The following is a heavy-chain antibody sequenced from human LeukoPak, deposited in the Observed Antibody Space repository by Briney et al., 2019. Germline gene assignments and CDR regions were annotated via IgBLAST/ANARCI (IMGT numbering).Heavy chain of an antibody. Sequence: SVKVSCKASGGTFSSYAISWVRQAPGQGLEWMGGIIPIFGTANYAQKFQGRVTITADKSTSTAYMELSSLRSDDTAVYYCARGLIVVLMRDDAFDIWGQGTMVTVSS. D-gene: IGHD3-22*01. CDR2: IIPIFGTA. V-gene: IGHV1-69*06. J-gene: IGHJ3*02. CDR3: ARGLIVVLMRDDAFDI. CDR1: GGTFSSYA.